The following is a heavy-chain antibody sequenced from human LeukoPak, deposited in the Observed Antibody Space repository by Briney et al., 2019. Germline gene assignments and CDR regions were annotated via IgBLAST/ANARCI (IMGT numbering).Heavy chain of an antibody. CDR1: GFTFSSYI. J-gene: IGHJ4*02. Sequence: GGSLRLSCAASGFTFSSYIMSWVRQAPGKGLEWVSSISSSSSYIYYADSVKGRFTISRDNAKNSLYLQMNSLRAEDTAVYYCARGNDILTGPLGYWGQGTLVTVSS. CDR3: ARGNDILTGPLGY. V-gene: IGHV3-21*01. D-gene: IGHD3-9*01. CDR2: ISSSSSYI.